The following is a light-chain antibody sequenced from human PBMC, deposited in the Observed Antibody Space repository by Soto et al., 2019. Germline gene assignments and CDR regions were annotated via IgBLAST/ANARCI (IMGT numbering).Light chain of an antibody. J-gene: IGKJ1*01. CDR1: QTVTTDY. CDR3: QHYGTSPT. CDR2: GTS. V-gene: IGKV3-20*01. Sequence: EIVLTQSPGTLSLSPGERATLSCRASQTVTTDYLSWCQQKPGQAPRLLIFGTSTRATGIPDRFSGRRSGTDFSLTISRLEPEDFAVYYCQHYGTSPTFGQGTKVDNK.